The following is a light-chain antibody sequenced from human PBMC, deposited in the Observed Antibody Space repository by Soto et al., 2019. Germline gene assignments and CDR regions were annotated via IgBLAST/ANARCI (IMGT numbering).Light chain of an antibody. CDR1: QSVSSNF. J-gene: IGKJ2*01. CDR2: GVS. CDR3: QQYGAAPRT. V-gene: IGKV3-20*01. Sequence: EIVLTQSPDTLSLSPGERATLSCRASQSVSSNFFAWYQQKPGQAPRLLIHGVSSRATGTPDRFSGSGSETDFTLTISRLEPEDCSIYYCQQYGAAPRTFGQGTKLEIK.